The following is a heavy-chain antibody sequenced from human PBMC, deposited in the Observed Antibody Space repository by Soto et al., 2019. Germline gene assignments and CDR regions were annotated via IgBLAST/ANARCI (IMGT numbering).Heavy chain of an antibody. CDR2: IYYSGST. CDR3: ARGSVTPFYYYYSTDV. CDR1: GGSISSYY. D-gene: IGHD4-17*01. Sequence: SETLCLTCTVSGGSISSYYWGWIRQPPGKGLEWIGYIYYSGSTNYNPSLKSRVTISVDTSKNQFSLKLSSVTAADTAVYYCARGSVTPFYYYYSTDVWGKGTTVTVSS. J-gene: IGHJ6*03. V-gene: IGHV4-59*08.